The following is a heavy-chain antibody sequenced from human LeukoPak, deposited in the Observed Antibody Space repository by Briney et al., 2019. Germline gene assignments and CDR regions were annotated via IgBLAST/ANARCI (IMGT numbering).Heavy chain of an antibody. CDR3: AAAPGYCSSTSCHHYYYYGMDV. Sequence: SVKVSCKASGFTFTSSAVQWVRQARGQRLEWIGWIVVGSGSTNYAQKFQERVTITRDMSTSTAYMELSSLRSEDTAVYYCAAAPGYCSSTSCHHYYYYGMDVWGKETTVTVSS. V-gene: IGHV1-58*01. CDR1: GFTFTSSA. CDR2: IVVGSGST. J-gene: IGHJ6*04. D-gene: IGHD2-2*01.